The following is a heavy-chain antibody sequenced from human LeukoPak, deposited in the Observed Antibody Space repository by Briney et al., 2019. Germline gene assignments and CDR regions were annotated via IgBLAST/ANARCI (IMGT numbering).Heavy chain of an antibody. CDR2: IYPGDSDT. Sequence: GESLKISCKGSGYSFSTYWIGWVRQMPGKGLEWVGTIYPGDSDTRYSPSFQGRVTFSADKSINTAYLQWSSLKASDTAIYYCARELATNVCGAFDIWGQGTMVTVSS. V-gene: IGHV5-51*01. J-gene: IGHJ3*02. D-gene: IGHD1-26*01. CDR1: GYSFSTYW. CDR3: ARELATNVCGAFDI.